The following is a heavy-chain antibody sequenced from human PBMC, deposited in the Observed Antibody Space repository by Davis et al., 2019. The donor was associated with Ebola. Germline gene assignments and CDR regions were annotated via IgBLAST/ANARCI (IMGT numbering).Heavy chain of an antibody. Sequence: AASVKVSCKASGYTFTSYGISWVRQAPGQGLEWMGWISAYNGNTNYAQKLQGRVTMTTDTSTTTAYMELRRLRSGDTAVYYCARFHPLARSGYYYWGQGTLVTVSS. V-gene: IGHV1-18*04. CDR3: ARFHPLARSGYYY. CDR1: GYTFTSYG. J-gene: IGHJ4*02. CDR2: ISAYNGNT. D-gene: IGHD3-22*01.